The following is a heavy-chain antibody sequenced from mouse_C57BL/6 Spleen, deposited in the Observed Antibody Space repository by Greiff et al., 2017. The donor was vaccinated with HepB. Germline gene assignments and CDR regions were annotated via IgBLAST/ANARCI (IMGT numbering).Heavy chain of an antibody. CDR1: GFSLTSYG. D-gene: IGHD2-4*01. Sequence: VQLQQSGPGLVQPSQSLSITCTVSGFSLTSYGVHWVRQSPGKGLEWLGVIWSGGSTDYNAAFISRLSISKDNSKSQVFFKMNSLQADDTAIYYCARYGGDYDGLYYCAMDYWGQGTSVTVSS. CDR2: IWSGGST. V-gene: IGHV2-2*01. J-gene: IGHJ4*01. CDR3: ARYGGDYDGLYYCAMDY.